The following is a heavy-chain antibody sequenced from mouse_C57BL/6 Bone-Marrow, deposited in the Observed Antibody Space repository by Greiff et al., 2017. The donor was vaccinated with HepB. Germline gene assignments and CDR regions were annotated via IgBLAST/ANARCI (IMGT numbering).Heavy chain of an antibody. Sequence: VQLQQSGPELVKPGASVKMSCKASGYTFTDYNMHWVKQSHGKSLEWIGYINPNNGGTSYNQQFKGKATLTVNKSSSTAYMELRSLTSEDSAVYYCARYYDYDGYYFDYWGQGTTLTVSS. V-gene: IGHV1-22*01. CDR1: GYTFTDYN. CDR3: ARYYDYDGYYFDY. J-gene: IGHJ2*01. CDR2: INPNNGGT. D-gene: IGHD2-4*01.